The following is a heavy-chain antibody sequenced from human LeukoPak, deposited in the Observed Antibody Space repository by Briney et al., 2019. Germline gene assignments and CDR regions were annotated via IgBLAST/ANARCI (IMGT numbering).Heavy chain of an antibody. D-gene: IGHD5-18*01. CDR2: INHSGST. CDR3: ANKMRGYSYGKNDAFDI. J-gene: IGHJ3*02. CDR1: GGSFSGYY. V-gene: IGHV4-34*01. Sequence: PSETLSLTCAVYGGSFSGYYWSWIRQPPGKGLEWIGEINHSGSTNYNPSLKSRVTISVDTSKNQFSLKLSSVTAADTAVYYCANKMRGYSYGKNDAFDIWGLGTMVTVSS.